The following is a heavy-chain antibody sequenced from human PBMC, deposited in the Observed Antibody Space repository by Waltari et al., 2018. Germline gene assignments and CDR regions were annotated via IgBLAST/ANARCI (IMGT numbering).Heavy chain of an antibody. J-gene: IGHJ1*01. CDR3: VTGPRDKWVGRYSGEFFHH. V-gene: IGHV4-34*01. D-gene: IGHD3-9*01. Sequence: QVQLQQWGAGLLKPSETLSLTCGVRGGSFSSYYWRWIRQSPGKGLEWIGEINHAGNIHYNPSFKSRVTILLDKSKNQFSLHLDSVTAADTAVYYCVTGPRDKWVGRYSGEFFHHWGPGTLVTVSS. CDR2: INHAGNI. CDR1: GGSFSSYY.